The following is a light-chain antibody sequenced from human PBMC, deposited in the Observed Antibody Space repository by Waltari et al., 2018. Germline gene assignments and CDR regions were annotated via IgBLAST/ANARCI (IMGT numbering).Light chain of an antibody. CDR2: KAS. Sequence: DIQMTQSPSTLSASVGDRCTITCRASQSISSWLAWYQQKPGKAPKLLIYKASSLESGGPSRFSGSGSGTEFTLTITSLQPDDFATYYCQQYDSYSATFGQGTKVEI. J-gene: IGKJ1*01. V-gene: IGKV1-5*03. CDR1: QSISSW. CDR3: QQYDSYSAT.